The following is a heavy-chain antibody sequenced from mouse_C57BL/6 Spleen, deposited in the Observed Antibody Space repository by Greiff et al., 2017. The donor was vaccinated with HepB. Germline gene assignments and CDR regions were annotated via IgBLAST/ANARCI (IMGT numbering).Heavy chain of an antibody. J-gene: IGHJ3*01. CDR3: ARAGYYDVDWFAY. Sequence: EVKLVESGGGLVKPGGSLKLSCAASGFTFSDYGMHWVRQAPEKGLEWVAYISSGSSTIYYADTVKGRFTISRDNAKNTLFLQMTSLRSEDTAMYYCARAGYYDVDWFAYWGQGTLVTVSA. V-gene: IGHV5-17*01. CDR2: ISSGSSTI. D-gene: IGHD2-4*01. CDR1: GFTFSDYG.